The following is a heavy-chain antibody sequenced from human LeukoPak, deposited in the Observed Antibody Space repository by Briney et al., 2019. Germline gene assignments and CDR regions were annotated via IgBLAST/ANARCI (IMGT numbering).Heavy chain of an antibody. D-gene: IGHD5-24*01. CDR1: GGSLSSYY. J-gene: IGHJ3*02. Sequence: PSETLSLTCTVSGGSLSSYYWSWIRQPPGKGLEWIGYIYYSGSTNYNPSLKSRVTISVDTSKNQFSLKLSSVTAADTAVYYRARATIRDAFDIWGQGTMVTVSS. V-gene: IGHV4-59*01. CDR3: ARATIRDAFDI. CDR2: IYYSGST.